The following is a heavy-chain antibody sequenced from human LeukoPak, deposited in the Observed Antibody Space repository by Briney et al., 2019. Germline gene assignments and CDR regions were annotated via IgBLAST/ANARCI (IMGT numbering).Heavy chain of an antibody. D-gene: IGHD3-22*01. CDR2: ISGSGGST. CDR1: GFTFSSYA. CDR3: AKDQVDDSSGYYYWDY. V-gene: IGHV3-23*01. Sequence: GGSLRLSCAASGFTFSSYAMSWVRQAPGKGLEWVSAISGSGGSTYYADSVKGRFTISRDNSKNTLYLQMNSLRDEDTAVYYCAKDQVDDSSGYYYWDYWGQGTLVTVSS. J-gene: IGHJ4*02.